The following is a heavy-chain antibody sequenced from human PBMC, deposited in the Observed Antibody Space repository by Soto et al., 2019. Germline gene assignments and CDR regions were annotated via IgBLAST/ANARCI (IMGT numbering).Heavy chain of an antibody. J-gene: IGHJ3*02. CDR1: GFRFDTAW. CDR2: VKSQTNGGTS. CDR3: AKYFDIDAFDI. V-gene: IGHV3-15*07. Sequence: EGRLVESGGGLVESGGSLRLSCTASGFRFDTAWMNWVRQKPGKGLEWVGRVKSQTNGGTSDYIDPVKGRFTISRDDSKNTLFLQMSSLTTEDTGIYYCAKYFDIDAFDIWGQGTMVTVFS. D-gene: IGHD3-22*01.